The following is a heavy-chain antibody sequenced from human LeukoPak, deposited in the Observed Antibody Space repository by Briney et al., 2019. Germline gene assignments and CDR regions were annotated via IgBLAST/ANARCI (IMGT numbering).Heavy chain of an antibody. Sequence: SETLSLTCTVSGGSIRSYWSWIRQPAGKGLEWIGRIYGSGSTDYNPSLKSRVTMSIDTSKNQFSLKLSSVTAADTAVYYCARVSWSPGTSYYYMDVWGKGTTVTVSS. D-gene: IGHD1-1*01. CDR1: GGSIRSY. V-gene: IGHV4-4*07. J-gene: IGHJ6*03. CDR2: IYGSGST. CDR3: ARVSWSPGTSYYYMDV.